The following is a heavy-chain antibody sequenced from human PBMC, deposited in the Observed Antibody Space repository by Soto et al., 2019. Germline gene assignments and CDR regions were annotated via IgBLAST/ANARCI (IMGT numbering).Heavy chain of an antibody. D-gene: IGHD3-16*02. CDR2: TYYTGGA. Sequence: QVQLQESGSGLVKPSQTLSLTCTVSGDAISSGGYSWNWIRQPPGKGLGWIGYTYYTGGATYNPSLKSPGTISVATSKNQFSLYMTCTTAADTATYYCARYQRDRYWFGTWGQGTLVTVSS. CDR1: GDAISSGGYS. CDR3: ARYQRDRYWFGT. V-gene: IGHV4-30-2*01. J-gene: IGHJ5*02.